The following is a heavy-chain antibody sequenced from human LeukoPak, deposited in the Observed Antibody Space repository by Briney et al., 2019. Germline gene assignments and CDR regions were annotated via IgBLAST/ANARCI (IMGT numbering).Heavy chain of an antibody. V-gene: IGHV1-2*02. Sequence: EASVKVSCKASGYTFTGYYMHWVRQAPGQGLEWMGWINPNSSDTNYAQKFQGKVTMTRDTSISTAYMELSRLRSDDTAVYYCAREGWQVAGGFDYWGQGTLVTVSS. D-gene: IGHD6-19*01. CDR3: AREGWQVAGGFDY. CDR1: GYTFTGYY. J-gene: IGHJ4*02. CDR2: INPNSSDT.